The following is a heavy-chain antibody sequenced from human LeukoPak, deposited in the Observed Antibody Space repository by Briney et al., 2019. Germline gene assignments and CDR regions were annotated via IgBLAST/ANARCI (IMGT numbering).Heavy chain of an antibody. D-gene: IGHD3-22*01. Sequence: GGSLRLSCEASGFTFSSYGIHWVHQAPGNGLDWVAVISYDGSNKYYAGPVKGRFTISRDNSKNTLYLQMNSLRAEDTAVYYCAKEPRCYYDSSGYYDYWGQGTLVTVSS. CDR1: GFTFSSYG. J-gene: IGHJ4*02. CDR3: AKEPRCYYDSSGYYDY. V-gene: IGHV3-30*18. CDR2: ISYDGSNK.